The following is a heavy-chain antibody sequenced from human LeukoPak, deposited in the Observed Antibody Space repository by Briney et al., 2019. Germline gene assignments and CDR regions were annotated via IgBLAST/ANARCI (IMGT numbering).Heavy chain of an antibody. V-gene: IGHV3-30*18. J-gene: IGHJ4*02. CDR3: AKDRAGYCSGGSCYMSDY. CDR1: GFTFSSYG. CDR2: ISYDGSNK. D-gene: IGHD2-15*01. Sequence: GRSLRLSCAASGFTFSSYGMHWVRQAPGKGLEWVVVISYDGSNKYYADSVKGRFTISRDNSNNTLYLQMNSLRAEDTAVYYCAKDRAGYCSGGSCYMSDYWGQGTLVTVSS.